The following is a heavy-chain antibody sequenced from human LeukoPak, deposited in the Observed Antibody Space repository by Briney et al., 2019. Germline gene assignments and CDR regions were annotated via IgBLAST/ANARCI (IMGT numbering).Heavy chain of an antibody. D-gene: IGHD3-9*01. CDR3: ARDYPRDVLRYFDWLGYGMDV. CDR1: GDTLSSFA. J-gene: IGHJ6*02. CDR2: ISAYNGNT. V-gene: IGHV1-18*01. Sequence: ASVKVSCKASGDTLSSFAISWVRQAPGQGLEWMGWISAYNGNTNYAQKLQGRVTMTTDTSTSTAYMELRSLRSDDTAVYYCARDYPRDVLRYFDWLGYGMDVWGQGTTVTVSS.